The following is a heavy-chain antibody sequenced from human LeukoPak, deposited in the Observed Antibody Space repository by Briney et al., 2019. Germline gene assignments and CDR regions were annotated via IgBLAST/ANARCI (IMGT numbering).Heavy chain of an antibody. CDR1: GFTFSSYA. J-gene: IGHJ4*02. CDR2: ISGSGGST. V-gene: IGHV3-23*01. D-gene: IGHD3-3*01. Sequence: GGSLRLSCAASGFTFSSYAMSWVRQAPGKGLEWVSAISGSGGSTYYADSVKGRFTISRDNSKNTLYLQMNSLRAEDTAVYYCAGVVLEGSEGFFDYWGQGTLVTVSS. CDR3: AGVVLEGSEGFFDY.